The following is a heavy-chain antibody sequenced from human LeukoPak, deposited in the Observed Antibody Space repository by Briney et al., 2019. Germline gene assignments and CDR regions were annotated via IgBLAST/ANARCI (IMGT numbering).Heavy chain of an antibody. CDR3: ARGATGTTDFDY. CDR1: GFTFSSYS. CDR2: ISSSSSYI. Sequence: PGGSLRLSCAASGFTFSSYSMNWVRQAPGKGLGWVSSISSSSSYIYYADSVKGRFTISRDNAKNSLYLQMNSLRAEDTAVYYCARGATGTTDFDYWGQGTLVTVSS. V-gene: IGHV3-21*01. J-gene: IGHJ4*02. D-gene: IGHD1-1*01.